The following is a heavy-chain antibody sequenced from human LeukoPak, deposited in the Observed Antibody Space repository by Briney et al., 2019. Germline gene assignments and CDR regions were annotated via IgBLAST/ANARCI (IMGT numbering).Heavy chain of an antibody. D-gene: IGHD6-13*01. CDR1: GGSFSGYY. CDR2: INHSGST. CDR3: ARGLRGAAAGKGY. J-gene: IGHJ4*02. Sequence: PSETLSLTCAVYGGSFSGYYWSWIRQPPGKGLGWIGEINHSGSTNYNPSLKSRVTISVDTSKNQFSLKLSSVTAADTAVYYCARGLRGAAAGKGYWGQGTLVTVSS. V-gene: IGHV4-34*01.